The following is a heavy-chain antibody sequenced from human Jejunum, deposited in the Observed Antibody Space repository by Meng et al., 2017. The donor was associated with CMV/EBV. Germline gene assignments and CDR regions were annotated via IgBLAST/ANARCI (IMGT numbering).Heavy chain of an antibody. CDR3: ATIIQRHYDSTDKYCFDY. Sequence: QVHLVKSGAEVKKPGASVRVPCKVSGYTFTDLSMHWVRQAPGKGLEWMGGVDPEDGETVYAQKFQGRVAMTEDTFTDTAYMDLSSLRSDDTAVYYCATIIQRHYDSTDKYCFDYWGQGTLVTVSS. CDR1: GYTFTDLS. CDR2: VDPEDGET. D-gene: IGHD3-22*01. V-gene: IGHV1-24*01. J-gene: IGHJ4*02.